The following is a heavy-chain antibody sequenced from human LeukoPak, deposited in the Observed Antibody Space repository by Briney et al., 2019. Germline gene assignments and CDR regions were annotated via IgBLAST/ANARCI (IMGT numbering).Heavy chain of an antibody. CDR2: ISYDGSNK. CDR1: GFTFSSYT. CDR3: ARGGFGNYYDSSGYYDAFDI. D-gene: IGHD3-22*01. J-gene: IGHJ3*02. V-gene: IGHV3-30*04. Sequence: PGGSLRLSCAASGFTFSSYTMHRVRQAPGKGLEWVAVISYDGSNKYYADSVKGRFTISRDNSKNTLYLQMNSLRAEDTAVYYCARGGFGNYYDSSGYYDAFDIWGQGTMVTVSS.